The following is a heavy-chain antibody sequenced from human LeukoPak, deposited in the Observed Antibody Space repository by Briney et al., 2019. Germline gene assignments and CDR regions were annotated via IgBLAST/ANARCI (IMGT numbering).Heavy chain of an antibody. CDR1: GFTFSSSS. Sequence: PGGSLRLSCAASGFTFSSSSMNWVRQAPGKGPEWVSSISSSSSNIYYADSVKGRFTISRDNAKNSLCLQMNSLRAEDTAVYYCASSRYYDSSMDYWGQGTLVTVSS. CDR2: ISSSSSNI. CDR3: ASSRYYDSSMDY. J-gene: IGHJ4*02. D-gene: IGHD3-22*01. V-gene: IGHV3-21*01.